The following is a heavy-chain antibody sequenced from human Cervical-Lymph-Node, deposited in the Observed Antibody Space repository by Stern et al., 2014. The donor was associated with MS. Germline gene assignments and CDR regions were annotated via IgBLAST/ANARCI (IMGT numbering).Heavy chain of an antibody. CDR2: INPNSGGT. CDR3: ARDRVAGQSYFDD. D-gene: IGHD6-19*01. J-gene: IGHJ4*02. CDR1: GYTFTVYF. Sequence: QVQLVESGAEVKEPGASMRVSCKASGYTFTVYFLHWVRQAPGQGLEWMGRINPNSGGTHYAPEFEGRVARTRDTSTGTAYMELSRLTSSDTAVYYCARDRVAGQSYFDDWGRGTLVTVSS. V-gene: IGHV1-2*06.